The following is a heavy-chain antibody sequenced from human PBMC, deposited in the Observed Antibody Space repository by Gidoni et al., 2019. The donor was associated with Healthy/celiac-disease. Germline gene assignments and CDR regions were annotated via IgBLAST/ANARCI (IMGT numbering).Heavy chain of an antibody. V-gene: IGHV4-59*01. CDR3: AGGSGWKGADYFDY. J-gene: IGHJ4*02. CDR1: GCSIISYY. CDR2: IYYSGST. Sequence: QVQLQESLPGLVNPSETLSLTCTVSGCSIISYYWSWIRQPPGKGLEWIGYIYYSGSTNYNPSLKSRVNISVDTSKNKFSVKMSSVTAAETAVYYCAGGSGWKGADYFDYGGQGTLVTVSS. D-gene: IGHD3-10*01.